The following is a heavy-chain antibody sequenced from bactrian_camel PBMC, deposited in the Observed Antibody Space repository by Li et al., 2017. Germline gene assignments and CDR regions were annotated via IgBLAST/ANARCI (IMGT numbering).Heavy chain of an antibody. D-gene: IGHD4*01. CDR2: IYSDGSNT. V-gene: IGHV3-2*01. Sequence: VQLVESGGALVQPGGSLSLSCTASGLSFSLHYMTWVRQAPGKGLEWVSNIYSDGSNTYCADSVKGRFTISRDNAKNTLYLQMNSLKPDDTARYYCGLARSKPPISMMTGPPRGQGTQVTVS. CDR3: GLARSKPPISMMTGPP. J-gene: IGHJ4*01. CDR1: GLSFSLHY.